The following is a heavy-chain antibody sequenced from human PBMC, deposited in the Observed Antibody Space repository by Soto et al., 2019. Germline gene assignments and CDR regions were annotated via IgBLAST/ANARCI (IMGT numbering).Heavy chain of an antibody. CDR3: AKDKRDYDVLTGPDY. CDR2: ISSSSSTI. V-gene: IGHV3-48*01. J-gene: IGHJ4*02. D-gene: IGHD3-9*01. CDR1: GFTFSSYS. Sequence: GGSLRLSCAASGFTFSSYSMNWVRQAPGKGLEWVSYISSSSSTIYYADSVKGRFTISRDNAKNSLYLQMNSLRAEDTAVYYCAKDKRDYDVLTGPDYWGQGTLVTVSS.